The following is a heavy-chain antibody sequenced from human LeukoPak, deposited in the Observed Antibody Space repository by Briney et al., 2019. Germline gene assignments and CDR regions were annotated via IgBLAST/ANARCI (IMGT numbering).Heavy chain of an antibody. Sequence: GESLRLSCAASGFSFTTYWMSWVRQAPGKGLEWVANIKQDGTEKYYADSVKGRFTISRDNSKNTLYLQMNSLRAEDTAVYYCAKDGGGYYPSYYYYMDVWGKGTTVTISS. CDR1: GFSFTTYW. D-gene: IGHD3-22*01. CDR3: AKDGGGYYPSYYYYMDV. V-gene: IGHV3-7*01. J-gene: IGHJ6*03. CDR2: IKQDGTEK.